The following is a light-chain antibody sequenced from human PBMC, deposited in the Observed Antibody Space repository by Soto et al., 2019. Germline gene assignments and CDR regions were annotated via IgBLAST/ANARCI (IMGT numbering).Light chain of an antibody. V-gene: IGKV3-20*01. CDR2: DAS. CDR3: QQYGGSPKYT. J-gene: IGKJ2*01. CDR1: QSVNRNF. Sequence: IVLTQSPGTLSLSPGERATLSCRASQSVNRNFLAWYHQKPGQAPRLLIYDASSRATGIPDRFSGSGSGTEFTRTISSLEPEDIAVYYCQQYGGSPKYTFGQGTKLEIK.